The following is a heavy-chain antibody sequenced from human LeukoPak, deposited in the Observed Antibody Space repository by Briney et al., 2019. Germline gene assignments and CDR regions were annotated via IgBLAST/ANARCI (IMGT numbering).Heavy chain of an antibody. CDR1: GYTFTCYY. J-gene: IGHJ3*02. CDR3: SGDGDSSGYFAFDT. Sequence: SSVKVSFKASGYTFTCYYMHWVRQAPGQGHEWVWWVKTNSGGTNYAQKSHSRVTMTTDTSISTAYMELSRLRSDDAAVYYCSGDGDSSGYFAFDTWGQGKTVTVSS. D-gene: IGHD3-22*01. V-gene: IGHV1-2*02. CDR2: VKTNSGGT.